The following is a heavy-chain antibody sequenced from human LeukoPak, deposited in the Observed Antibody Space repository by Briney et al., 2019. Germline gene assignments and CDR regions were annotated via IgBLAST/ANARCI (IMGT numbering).Heavy chain of an antibody. V-gene: IGHV4-61*02. CDR1: GGSISSDSFY. CDR3: AASSRGALVSLYAY. J-gene: IGHJ4*02. Sequence: SETLSLTCTVSGGSISSDSFYWSWIRQPAGKGLEWIGRINTSGSTNYNPSHKGRVTISVDTSKNQFSLKVNSVTAADTAVYHCAASSRGALVSLYAYWGQGTLVTVSS. D-gene: IGHD3-16*02. CDR2: INTSGST.